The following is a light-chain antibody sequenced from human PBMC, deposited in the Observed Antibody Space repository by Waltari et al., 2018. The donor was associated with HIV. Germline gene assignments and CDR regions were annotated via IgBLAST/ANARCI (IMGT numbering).Light chain of an antibody. V-gene: IGKV3-20*01. CDR2: DTS. CDR3: QQYVTTVYS. CDR1: QSVSNNY. J-gene: IGKJ2*03. Sequence: EIVLTQSPGTLSLSPGERAPLSCRASQSVSNNYLAWYQQKPRQAPRLLIYDTSTRATGIPDRFSGSGSGTDFTLTISRLEPEDFAVYYCQQYVTTVYSFGQGTKLEIK.